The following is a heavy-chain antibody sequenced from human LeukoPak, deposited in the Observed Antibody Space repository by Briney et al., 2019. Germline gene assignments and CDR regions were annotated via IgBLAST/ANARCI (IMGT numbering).Heavy chain of an antibody. D-gene: IGHD6-6*01. Sequence: PSETLSLTCTVSGGSISSSSYYWGWIRQPPGKGLEWIGTIYYSGSTYLNPSLKSRVTISVDTPKNQFSLKLSSVTATDTAVYYCARHASLSIAAYFEYWGQGTLVTVSS. J-gene: IGHJ4*02. V-gene: IGHV4-39*01. CDR3: ARHASLSIAAYFEY. CDR2: IYYSGST. CDR1: GGSISSSSYY.